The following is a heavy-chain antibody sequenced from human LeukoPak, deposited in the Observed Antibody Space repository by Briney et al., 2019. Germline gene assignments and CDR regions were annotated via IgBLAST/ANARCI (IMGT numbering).Heavy chain of an antibody. CDR2: IYYSGST. CDR3: ARDWGSSSWFDY. Sequence: SETLSLTCTVSGGSISSSSYYWGWIRQPPGKGLEWIGSIYYSGSTYYNPSLKSRVTISVDTSKNQFSLKLSSVTAADTAVCYCARDWGSSSWFDYWGQGTLVTVSS. V-gene: IGHV4-39*07. J-gene: IGHJ4*02. D-gene: IGHD6-13*01. CDR1: GGSISSSSYY.